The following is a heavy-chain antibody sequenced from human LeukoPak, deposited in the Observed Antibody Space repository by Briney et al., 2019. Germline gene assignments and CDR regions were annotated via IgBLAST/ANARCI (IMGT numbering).Heavy chain of an antibody. CDR3: AREVGGSPDY. J-gene: IGHJ4*02. CDR1: GFTFSSDW. CDR2: IKQDGSEK. Sequence: GGSLRLSCAASGFTFSSDWMSWVRQAPGKGLEWVANIKQDGSEKYYVDSVKGRFTISRDNAKNSLYLQMNSLRAEDTAVYYCAREVGGSPDYWGQGTLVTVSS. V-gene: IGHV3-7*01. D-gene: IGHD1-26*01.